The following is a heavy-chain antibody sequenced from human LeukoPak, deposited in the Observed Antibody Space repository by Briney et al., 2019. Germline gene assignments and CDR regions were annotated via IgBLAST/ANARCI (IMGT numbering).Heavy chain of an antibody. J-gene: IGHJ6*03. D-gene: IGHD1-26*01. Sequence: SETLSLTCTVSGDSVSSGSNYWSWIRQPAGKGLEWIGRIYNSWTTNYNPSLKSRVTMSVDTSKNQFSLKLSSVTAADTAVYYCARVPRGSTVGTLPYFYYYMDVWGKGTTVIVSS. CDR3: ARVPRGSTVGTLPYFYYYMDV. CDR1: GDSVSSGSNY. V-gene: IGHV4-61*02. CDR2: IYNSWTT.